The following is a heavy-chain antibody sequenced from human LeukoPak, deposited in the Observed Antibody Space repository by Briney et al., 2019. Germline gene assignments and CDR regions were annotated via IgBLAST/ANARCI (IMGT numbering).Heavy chain of an antibody. CDR2: ISGSGGST. CDR1: GFTVSSNY. CDR3: AKSDVVIVPAAAEAFDY. J-gene: IGHJ4*02. D-gene: IGHD2-2*01. Sequence: GGSLRLSCAASGFTVSSNYMSWVRQAPGKGLEWVSAISGSGGSTYYADSVKGRFTISRDNSKNTLYLQMNSLRAEDTAVYYCAKSDVVIVPAAAEAFDYWGQGTLVTVSS. V-gene: IGHV3-23*01.